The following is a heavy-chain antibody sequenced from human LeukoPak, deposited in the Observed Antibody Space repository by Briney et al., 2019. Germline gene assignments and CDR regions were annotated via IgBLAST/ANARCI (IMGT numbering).Heavy chain of an antibody. J-gene: IGHJ4*02. V-gene: IGHV3-7*01. CDR1: GFTFRRYW. Sequence: GGSLRLSCAASGFTFRRYWMSWVRQAPGKGLEWVANINEDGNKKYYVDSVKGRSTISRDNTKNSLYLQMNSLRAEDTALYYCARDHVRYCSGGSCSYFDYWGQGTLVTVSS. CDR2: INEDGNKK. CDR3: ARDHVRYCSGGSCSYFDY. D-gene: IGHD2-15*01.